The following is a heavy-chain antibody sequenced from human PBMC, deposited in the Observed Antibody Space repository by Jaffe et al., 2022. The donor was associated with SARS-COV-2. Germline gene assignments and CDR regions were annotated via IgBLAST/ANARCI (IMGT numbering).Heavy chain of an antibody. D-gene: IGHD4-17*01. CDR1: GFTFSNAW. V-gene: IGHV3-15*01. CDR3: TTEYGDYESFPLGY. Sequence: EVQLVESGGGLVKPGGSLRLSCAASGFTFSNAWMSWVRQAPGKGLEWVGRIKSKTDGGTTDYAAPVKGRFTISRDDSKNTLYLQMNSLKTEDTAVYYCTTEYGDYESFPLGYWGQGTLVTVSS. CDR2: IKSKTDGGTT. J-gene: IGHJ4*02.